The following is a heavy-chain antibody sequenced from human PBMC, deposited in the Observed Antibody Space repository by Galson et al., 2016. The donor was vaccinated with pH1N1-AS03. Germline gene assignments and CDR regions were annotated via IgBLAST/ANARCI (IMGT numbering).Heavy chain of an antibody. CDR1: GFTFLKYW. V-gene: IGHV5-51*01. CDR2: IYPIDSDP. J-gene: IGHJ3*01. Sequence: QSGAEVKKPGESVRISCKASGFTFLKYWIVWVRQMPGKGLEWMGGIYPIDSDPRYGPSFQGQVTISADKSINTAYLQWDSLKASDSAMYYCARHRQSATSSEAFDVWGQGTVVTVSS. CDR3: ARHRQSATSSEAFDV.